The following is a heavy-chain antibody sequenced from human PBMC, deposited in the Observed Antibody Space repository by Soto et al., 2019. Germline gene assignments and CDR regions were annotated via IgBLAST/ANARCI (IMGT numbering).Heavy chain of an antibody. D-gene: IGHD2-8*01. Sequence: EVQLVESGGDLVQPGGSLRLSCVASGFTFSPYCMSWVRQAPGRGLKWVATINNDGSEKYYADSVKGRFTISRDKARDSLYLQLTSLRSEDATRYCCARGSNQNYWGQGTLVAVSS. J-gene: IGHJ4*02. CDR1: GFTFSPYC. CDR3: ARGSNQNY. V-gene: IGHV3-7*03. CDR2: INNDGSEK.